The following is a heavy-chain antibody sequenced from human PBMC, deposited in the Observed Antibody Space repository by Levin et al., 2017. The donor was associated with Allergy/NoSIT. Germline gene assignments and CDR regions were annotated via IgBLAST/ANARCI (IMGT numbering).Heavy chain of an antibody. CDR2: IYTSGST. V-gene: IGHV4-61*02. CDR3: AREYCSSTSCYGDWFDP. Sequence: PSETLSLTCTVSGGSISSGSYYWSWIRQPAGKGLEWIGRIYTSGSTNYNPSLKSRVTISVDTSKNQFSLKLSSVTAADTAVYYCAREYCSSTSCYGDWFDPWGQGTLVTVSS. D-gene: IGHD2-2*01. J-gene: IGHJ5*02. CDR1: GGSISSGSYY.